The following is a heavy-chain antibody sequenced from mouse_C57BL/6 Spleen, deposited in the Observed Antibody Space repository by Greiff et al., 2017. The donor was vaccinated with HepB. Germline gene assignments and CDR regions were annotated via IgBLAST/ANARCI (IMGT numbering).Heavy chain of an antibody. CDR1: GYTFTSYW. CDR3: AREGDYDYDDGFAY. V-gene: IGHV1-64*01. J-gene: IGHJ3*01. Sequence: VQLQQPGAELVKPGASVKLSCKASGYTFTSYWMHWVKQRPGQGLEWIGMIHPNSGSTNYNEKFKSKATLTVDKSSSTAYMQLSSLTSEDSAVYYCAREGDYDYDDGFAYWGQGTLVTVSA. CDR2: IHPNSGST. D-gene: IGHD2-4*01.